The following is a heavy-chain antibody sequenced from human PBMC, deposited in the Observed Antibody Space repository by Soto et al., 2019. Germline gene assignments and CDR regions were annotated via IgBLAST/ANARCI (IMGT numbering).Heavy chain of an antibody. CDR3: VRVALRYFDVPDNWFDP. D-gene: IGHD3-9*01. Sequence: ASVKVSCKASGYTFTSYAMHWVRQAPGQRLEWMGWINAGNGNTKYSQKLQGRVTITRDTSASTAYMELSSLRSEDTAVYYCVRVALRYFDVPDNWFDPWGQGTLVTVSS. V-gene: IGHV1-3*01. CDR2: INAGNGNT. CDR1: GYTFTSYA. J-gene: IGHJ5*02.